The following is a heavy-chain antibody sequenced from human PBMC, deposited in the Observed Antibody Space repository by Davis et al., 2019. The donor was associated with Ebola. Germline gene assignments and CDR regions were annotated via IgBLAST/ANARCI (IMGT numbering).Heavy chain of an antibody. Sequence: MPSETLSLTCSVSGGSISSSNYYWGWIRQPPGKGREWIGTIYYSGSTYYNPSLKSRVTISVDTSKNQFSLKLSSVTAADTAVYYCARQYYYYGMDVWGKGTTVTVSS. CDR2: IYYSGST. V-gene: IGHV4-39*01. CDR1: GGSISSSNYY. J-gene: IGHJ6*04. CDR3: ARQYYYYGMDV.